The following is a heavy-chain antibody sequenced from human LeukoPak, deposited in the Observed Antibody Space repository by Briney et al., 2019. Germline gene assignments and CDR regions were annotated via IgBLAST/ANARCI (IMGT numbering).Heavy chain of an antibody. V-gene: IGHV3-15*01. D-gene: IGHD3-16*02. CDR2: IKSKTDGGTT. CDR3: TTDLTYYDYVGGSYRYAPTSSFDI. J-gene: IGHJ3*02. Sequence: GGSLRLSCAASGFTFSNAWMSWVRQAPGKGLESVGRIKSKTDGGTTDYAAPVKGRFTISRDDSKNTLYLQMNSLKTEDTAVYYCTTDLTYYDYVGGSYRYAPTSSFDIWGQGTMVTVSS. CDR1: GFTFSNAW.